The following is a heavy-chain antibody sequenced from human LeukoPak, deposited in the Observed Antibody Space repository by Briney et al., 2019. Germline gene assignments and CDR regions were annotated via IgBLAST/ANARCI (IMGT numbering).Heavy chain of an antibody. D-gene: IGHD1-26*01. CDR1: GYTVSSYA. J-gene: IGHJ4*01. CDR3: ARRSGTYSDFDS. CDR2: ISTDKGNT. V-gene: IGHV1-18*01. Sequence: ASVKVSCKASGYTVSSYAISWVRQAPGQGPEWMGWISTDKGNTYYAQKLQGRVTMTTDRSTSTAHMELRSLRSDDTAVYYCARRSGTYSDFDSWGQGTLVTVSS.